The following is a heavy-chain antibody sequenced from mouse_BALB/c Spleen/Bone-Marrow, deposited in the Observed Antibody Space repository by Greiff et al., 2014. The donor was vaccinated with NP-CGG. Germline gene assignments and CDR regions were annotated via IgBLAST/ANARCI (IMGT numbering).Heavy chain of an antibody. D-gene: IGHD2-3*01. CDR2: IYPSDSYT. J-gene: IGHJ3*01. V-gene: IGHV1-69*02. Sequence: VQLQQSGAELVRPGASVKLSCEASGYTFTSYWINWVKQRPGQGLEWIGNIYPSDSYTNYNQKFKDKATLTVDKSSSTAYMQLSSPTSEDSAVYYCTRDDGSPFAYWGQGTLVTVSA. CDR1: GYTFTSYW. CDR3: TRDDGSPFAY.